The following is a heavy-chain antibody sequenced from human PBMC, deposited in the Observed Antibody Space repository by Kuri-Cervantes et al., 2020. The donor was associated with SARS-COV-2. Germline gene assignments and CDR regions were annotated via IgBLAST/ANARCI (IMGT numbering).Heavy chain of an antibody. CDR1: GFTFSSYS. CDR3: ARDQTYYYDSSGYPGDY. V-gene: IGHV3-48*02. D-gene: IGHD3-22*01. CDR2: ISSSSSTI. Sequence: GGSLRLSCAASGFTFSSYSMNWVRQAPGKGLEWVSYISSSSSTIHYADSVKGRFTISRDNAKNSLYLQMNSLRDEDTAVYYCARDQTYYYDSSGYPGDYWGQGTLVTVSS. J-gene: IGHJ4*02.